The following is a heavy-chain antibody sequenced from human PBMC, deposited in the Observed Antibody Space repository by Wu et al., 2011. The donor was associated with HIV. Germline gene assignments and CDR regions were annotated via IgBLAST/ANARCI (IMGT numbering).Heavy chain of an antibody. CDR3: AXNTDSVATSLYSLGV. Sequence: EVKKPGSSVKVTCKASGDGVHQLCGQLGATGPGQGLEWMGGINPLFGTTKHAQRFQDRVTFTTDESKSTAYMELSSLRSEDTAVYYCAXNTDSVATSLYSLGVWGQGTTVTVSS. CDR2: INPLFGTT. V-gene: IGHV1-69*05. D-gene: IGHD5-12*01. CDR1: GDGVHQLC. J-gene: IGHJ6*02.